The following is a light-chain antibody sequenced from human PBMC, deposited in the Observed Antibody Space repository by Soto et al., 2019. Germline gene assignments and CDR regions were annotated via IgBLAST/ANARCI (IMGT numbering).Light chain of an antibody. CDR1: SSDVGGYNY. CDR2: EVS. Sequence: QSALTQPASVSGSPGQSITISCTGTSSDVGGYNYVSWYQQHPAKAPKVMIYEVSNRPSGVSNRFSGSKSDNTASLTLSGLQAEDEDDYYCSSYSSSSTLYVFGTGTKVTVL. V-gene: IGLV2-14*01. CDR3: SSYSSSSTLYV. J-gene: IGLJ1*01.